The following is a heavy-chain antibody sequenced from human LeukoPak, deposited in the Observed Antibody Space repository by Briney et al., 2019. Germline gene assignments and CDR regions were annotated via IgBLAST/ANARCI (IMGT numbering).Heavy chain of an antibody. J-gene: IGHJ4*02. CDR1: GFTFSSYW. V-gene: IGHV3-74*01. Sequence: GGSLRLSCAGSGFTFSSYWMHWVRQTPGKGLVWVSRISTDASSTTYADSVKGRFTISRDNAKGTLYLQMSSLRAEDTAVYYCTGHHQAYSRTYWGQGTLVTVSS. CDR3: TGHHQAYSRTY. CDR2: ISTDASST. D-gene: IGHD4-11*01.